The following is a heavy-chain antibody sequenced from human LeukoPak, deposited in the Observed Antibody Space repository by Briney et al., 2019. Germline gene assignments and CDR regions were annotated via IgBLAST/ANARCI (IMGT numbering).Heavy chain of an antibody. D-gene: IGHD3-16*01. J-gene: IGHJ2*01. CDR1: GGSTSSDY. CDR3: ARLKLGAYFDL. CDR2: VYNSGDT. Sequence: SSETLSLTRTVSGGSTSSDYWSWIRQSPGKGLEWIGYVYNSGDTGNNPSLKSRVTISLDTSKNQFSLKLSSVSAADTAIYYCARLKLGAYFDLWGRGTLVTVSS. V-gene: IGHV4-59*08.